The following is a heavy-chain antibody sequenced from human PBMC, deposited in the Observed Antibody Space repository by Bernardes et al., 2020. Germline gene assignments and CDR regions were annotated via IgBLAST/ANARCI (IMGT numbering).Heavy chain of an antibody. CDR2: ISTSADSA. J-gene: IGHJ6*03. CDR1: GFSFSSNA. CDR3: AKENSYYYYSMDV. V-gene: IGHV3-23*01. Sequence: GSLRLSCAASGFSFSSNAMSWVRLAPRKGLEWVSTISTSADSAYYADSVKGRFTISRDNSKNTLYLQMNSLRAEDTAVYYCAKENSYYYYSMDVWGKGTTVTVSS.